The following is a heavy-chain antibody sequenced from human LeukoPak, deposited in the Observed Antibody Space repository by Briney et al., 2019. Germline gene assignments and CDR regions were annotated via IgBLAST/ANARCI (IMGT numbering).Heavy chain of an antibody. CDR2: IIPILGIA. V-gene: IGHV1-69*04. Sequence: SVKVSCKASGGTFSSYAISWVRQAPGQGLEWMGRIIPILGIANYAQKFQGRVTITADKSTSTAYMELSSLRSEDTAVYYCARDRGRTLEMAKPLNDWGQGTLVTVSS. CDR3: ARDRGRTLEMAKPLND. J-gene: IGHJ4*02. CDR1: GGTFSSYA. D-gene: IGHD5-24*01.